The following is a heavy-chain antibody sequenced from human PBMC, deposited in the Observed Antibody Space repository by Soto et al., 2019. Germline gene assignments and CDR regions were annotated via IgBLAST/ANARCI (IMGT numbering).Heavy chain of an antibody. J-gene: IGHJ4*02. V-gene: IGHV4-61*01. CDR2: ISYSGST. CDR3: AREGDYYCDY. Sequence: QVQLQDSGPGLVKPSETLSLTCTVSGCSVSSGSYYWSWIRQPPGKGMEWIGYISYSGSTNYNPSLKSRVTISVDTSKNQFSLKLSSVTAADTAVYYCAREGDYYCDYWGQGTLVTVSS. D-gene: IGHD3-16*01. CDR1: GCSVSSGSYY.